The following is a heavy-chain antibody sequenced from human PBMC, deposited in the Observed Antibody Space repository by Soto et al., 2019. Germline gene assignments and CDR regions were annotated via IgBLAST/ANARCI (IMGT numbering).Heavy chain of an antibody. Sequence: QVQLVESGGGVVQPGRSLRLSCAASGFTFSSYGMHWVRQAPGKGLEWVAVIWYDGSNKYYADSVKGRFTISRDNSKNTLYLQRNSLRAEDTAVYYCACEGGAGAAFDLWGQGTMVTVSS. V-gene: IGHV3-33*01. CDR3: ACEGGAGAAFDL. J-gene: IGHJ3*01. CDR2: IWYDGSNK. D-gene: IGHD1-26*01. CDR1: GFTFSSYG.